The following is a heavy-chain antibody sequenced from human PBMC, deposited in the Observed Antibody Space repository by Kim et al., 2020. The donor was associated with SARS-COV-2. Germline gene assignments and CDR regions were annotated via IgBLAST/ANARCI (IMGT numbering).Heavy chain of an antibody. CDR1: GFTFSSYS. CDR2: ISSSSSTI. D-gene: IGHD3-10*01. Sequence: GGSLRLSCAASGFTFSSYSMNWVRQAPGKGLEWVSYISSSSSTIYYADSVKGRFTISRDNAKNSLYLQMNSLRDEDTAVYYCARALYYYGSGSYYSPQSPPIYYYYYGMDVWGQGTTVTVSS. V-gene: IGHV3-48*02. CDR3: ARALYYYGSGSYYSPQSPPIYYYYYGMDV. J-gene: IGHJ6*02.